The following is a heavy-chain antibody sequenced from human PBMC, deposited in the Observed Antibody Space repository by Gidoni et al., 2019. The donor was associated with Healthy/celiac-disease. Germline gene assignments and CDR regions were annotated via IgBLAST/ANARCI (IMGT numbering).Heavy chain of an antibody. V-gene: IGHV3-48*02. CDR3: ARDNSTSSPRRMDV. CDR1: GFTFSSYS. J-gene: IGHJ6*02. CDR2: ISSSSSTI. Sequence: EVQLVESGGGLVQPGGSLRLSCAASGFTFSSYSMNWVRQAPGKGLEWVSYISSSSSTIYYADSVKGRFTISRDNAKNSLYLQMNSLRDEDTAVYYCARDNSTSSPRRMDVWGQGTTVTVSS. D-gene: IGHD6-6*01.